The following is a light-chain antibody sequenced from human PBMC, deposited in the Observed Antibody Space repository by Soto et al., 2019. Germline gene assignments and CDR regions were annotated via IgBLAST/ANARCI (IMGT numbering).Light chain of an antibody. Sequence: DIQMTQSPSSLSASVGDRVTITCQASQDISNYLNWYQQKPGKAPKLLIYDASNLETGVPSRFSGSGSGTDFTFTISSLQPEDIATYYCQQDDKLPITFGGGTKVEIK. CDR1: QDISNY. J-gene: IGKJ4*01. CDR3: QQDDKLPIT. V-gene: IGKV1-33*01. CDR2: DAS.